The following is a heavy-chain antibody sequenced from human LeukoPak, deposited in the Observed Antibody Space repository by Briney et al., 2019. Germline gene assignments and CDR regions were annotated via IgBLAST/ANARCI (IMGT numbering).Heavy chain of an antibody. D-gene: IGHD3-22*01. J-gene: IGHJ3*02. CDR2: IKSKADGGTT. Sequence: GGSLRLSCAASGFTFSNAWMSWVRQAPGKGLEWVGRIKSKADGGTTDYAAPVKGRFTISRDDSKNTLYLQMNSLKTEVTAVYYCPKDPLYNDSSVYYSDAFDIWGKGKMVTV. CDR1: GFTFSNAW. CDR3: PKDPLYNDSSVYYSDAFDI. V-gene: IGHV3-15*01.